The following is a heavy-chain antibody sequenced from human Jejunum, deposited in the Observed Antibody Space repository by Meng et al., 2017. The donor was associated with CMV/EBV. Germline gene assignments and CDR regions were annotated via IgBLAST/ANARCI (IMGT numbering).Heavy chain of an antibody. CDR2: SYSAGMT. CDR1: VFPVNSNF. CDR3: ATEVAVRNYFSYGMDV. J-gene: IGHJ6*02. D-gene: IGHD3-10*01. V-gene: IGHV3-66*02. Sequence: VFPVNSNFITWVRQVPGKGLEWVAVSYSAGMTYYADSVKGRFTISRDNSKNTMYLQMNGLRLEDTAMYYCATEVAVRNYFSYGMDVWGQGTAVTVSS.